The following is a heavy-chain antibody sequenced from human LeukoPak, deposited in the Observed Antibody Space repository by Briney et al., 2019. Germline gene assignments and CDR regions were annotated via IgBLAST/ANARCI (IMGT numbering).Heavy chain of an antibody. J-gene: IGHJ4*02. CDR2: MYSSGST. Sequence: SETLSLTCTVSGGSISSSSYYWGWIRQPPGKGLEWIGSMYSSGSTYYNPSLKSRVIMSVDTSKNQFSLKLSSVTAADTAVYYCARDRKLSYGRYFDYWGQGTQVTVSS. V-gene: IGHV4-39*07. D-gene: IGHD3-16*01. CDR1: GGSISSSSYY. CDR3: ARDRKLSYGRYFDY.